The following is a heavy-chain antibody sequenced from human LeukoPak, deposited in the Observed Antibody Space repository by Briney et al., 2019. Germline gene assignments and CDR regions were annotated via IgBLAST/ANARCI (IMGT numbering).Heavy chain of an antibody. D-gene: IGHD6-19*01. CDR3: ARLIPVAGLDS. CDR2: IYHSGGT. V-gene: IGHV4-38-2*02. Sequence: PSETLSLTCNVSGYSISNGYYWGWIRQPPGKGLEWIGTIYHSGGTYYSPSLKSRVIISVDRSKNQFSLILNSVTAADTAVYYCARLIPVAGLDSWGQGTLVTVSS. CDR1: GYSISNGYY. J-gene: IGHJ4*02.